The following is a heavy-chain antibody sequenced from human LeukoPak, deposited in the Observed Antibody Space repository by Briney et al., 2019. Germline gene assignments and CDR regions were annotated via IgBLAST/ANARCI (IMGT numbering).Heavy chain of an antibody. D-gene: IGHD3-10*01. CDR1: GGTFSSYT. J-gene: IGHJ4*02. CDR2: IIAILGIA. Sequence: GASVKVSCKASGGTFSSYTISWVRQAPGQGLEWMGRIIAILGIANYAQKFQGRVTITADKSTSTAYMELSSLRSEDTAVYYCAKNGESSYYFDYWGQGTLVTVSS. CDR3: AKNGESSYYFDY. V-gene: IGHV1-69*02.